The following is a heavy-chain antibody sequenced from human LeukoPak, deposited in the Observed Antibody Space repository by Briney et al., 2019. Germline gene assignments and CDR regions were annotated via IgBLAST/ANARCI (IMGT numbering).Heavy chain of an antibody. CDR3: ARSYGQYYFDY. CDR1: GFTFDDYA. D-gene: IGHD5-18*01. J-gene: IGHJ4*02. Sequence: GRSLRLSCAASGFTFDDYAMHWVRQAPGKGLEWVSGISWNSGSIGYADSVKGRFTISRDNAKNSLYLQMSSLRTGDTAVYYCARSYGQYYFDYWGQGTLVTVSS. V-gene: IGHV3-9*01. CDR2: ISWNSGSI.